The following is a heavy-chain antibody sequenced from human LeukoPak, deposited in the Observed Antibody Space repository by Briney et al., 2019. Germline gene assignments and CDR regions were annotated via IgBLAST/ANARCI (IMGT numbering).Heavy chain of an antibody. D-gene: IGHD4-11*01. CDR3: ARTTVTTGVTVDYYYYYYMDV. CDR2: ISSSSSYI. Sequence: GGSLRLSCAASGFTFSSYSMNWVRQAPGKGLEWVSSISSSSSYIYYADSVKGRFTISRDNAKNSLYLQMNSMRAEDTAVYYRARTTVTTGVTVDYYYYYYMDVWGKGTTVTVSS. J-gene: IGHJ6*03. CDR1: GFTFSSYS. V-gene: IGHV3-21*01.